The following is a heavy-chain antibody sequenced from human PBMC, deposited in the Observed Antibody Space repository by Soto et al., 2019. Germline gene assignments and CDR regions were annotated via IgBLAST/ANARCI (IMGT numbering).Heavy chain of an antibody. J-gene: IGHJ4*02. CDR2: ISYDGSNK. CDR1: GFTFSSYA. Sequence: VGSLRLSCAASGFTFSSYAMHWVRQAPGKGLEWVAVISYDGSNKYYADSVKGRFTISRDNSKNTLYLQMNSLRAEDTAVYYCARETAAAGTLDYWGQGTLVTVS. D-gene: IGHD6-13*01. V-gene: IGHV3-30-3*01. CDR3: ARETAAAGTLDY.